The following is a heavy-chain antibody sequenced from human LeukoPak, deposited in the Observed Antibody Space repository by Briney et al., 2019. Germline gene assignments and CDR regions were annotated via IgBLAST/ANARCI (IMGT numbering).Heavy chain of an antibody. CDR2: IIPIFGTA. CDR3: ACSPDTAMVFDY. J-gene: IGHJ4*02. D-gene: IGHD5-18*01. CDR1: GGTFSSYA. V-gene: IGHV1-69*01. Sequence: ASVKVSCKASGGTFSSYAISWVRQAPGQGLEWMGGIIPIFGTANYAQKFQGRVTITADESTSTAYMELSSLRSEDTAVYYCACSPDTAMVFDYWGQGTLVTVSS.